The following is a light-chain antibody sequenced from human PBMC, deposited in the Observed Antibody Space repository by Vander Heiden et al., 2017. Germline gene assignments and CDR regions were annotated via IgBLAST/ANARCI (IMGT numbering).Light chain of an antibody. J-gene: IGKJ4*01. V-gene: IGKV3-11*01. CDR2: DAS. CDR1: QSGSND. Sequence: DIVFPQSPAPLSLSPGERATLSCRASQSGSNDLAWYQHKPGQAPRLLIYDASNRAAGIPARFSGSESGTDFTLTISSLEPEDFAVYYGQQRSNWPPEVTFGDGTKVEI. CDR3: QQRSNWPPEVT.